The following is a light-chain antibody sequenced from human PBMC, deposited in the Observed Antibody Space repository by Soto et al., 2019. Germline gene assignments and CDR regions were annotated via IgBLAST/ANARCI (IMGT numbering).Light chain of an antibody. Sequence: DIQMTQSPSSVSASVGDRVTITCRASQDISSCLAWYQRKPWTAPMLLFYAASRLHSGVPSLFSGSGSGTDFTLTSSSLQPEDFATYYCQQANSFPWTFGQGTKVDIK. CDR1: QDISSC. J-gene: IGKJ1*01. V-gene: IGKV1D-12*01. CDR2: AAS. CDR3: QQANSFPWT.